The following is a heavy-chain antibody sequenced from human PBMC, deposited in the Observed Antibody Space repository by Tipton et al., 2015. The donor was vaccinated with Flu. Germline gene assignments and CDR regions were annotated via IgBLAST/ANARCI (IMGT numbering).Heavy chain of an antibody. Sequence: TLSLTCAVSGYSIRSDYFWGWIRQPPGKGLEWIGNVHHSGSRYYNPSLKSRVSMSVGASKNHFSLKLNSVTAADTAVYFCAKRDYSNYVSDPKNWFDPWGPGTLGAGSP. CDR3: AKRDYSNYVSDPKNWFDP. CDR2: VHHSGSR. J-gene: IGHJ5*02. V-gene: IGHV4-38-2*01. D-gene: IGHD4-11*01. CDR1: GYSIRSDYF.